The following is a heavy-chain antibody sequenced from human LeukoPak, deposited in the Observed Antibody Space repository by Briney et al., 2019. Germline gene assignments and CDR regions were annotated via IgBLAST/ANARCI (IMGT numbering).Heavy chain of an antibody. CDR2: IKQDGTEK. V-gene: IGHV3-7*01. CDR1: GFTLSNSW. J-gene: IGHJ4*02. D-gene: IGHD6-25*01. Sequence: GGSLRLSCAASGFTLSNSWMSWVRQAPGKGLEWVANIKQDGTEKYYVDSVKGRFTISRDNARNSLYLQMNSLRAEDTAVYHCAKAARWGQGTLVTVSS. CDR3: AKAAR.